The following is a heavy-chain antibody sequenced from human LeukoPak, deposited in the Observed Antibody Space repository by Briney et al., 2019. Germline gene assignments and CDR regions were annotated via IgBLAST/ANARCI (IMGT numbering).Heavy chain of an antibody. CDR2: IKSKTDGGTT. CDR3: TTAPKFYCSGGSCYSLGYYYMDV. CDR1: GFTFSNAW. V-gene: IGHV3-15*01. D-gene: IGHD2-15*01. Sequence: GGSLRLSCAASGFTFSNAWMSWVRQAPGKGLEWVGRIKSKTDGGTTDYAAPVKGRFTISRDDSKNTLYLQMNSLKTEDTAAYYCTTAPKFYCSGGSCYSLGYYYMDVWGKGTTVTVSS. J-gene: IGHJ6*03.